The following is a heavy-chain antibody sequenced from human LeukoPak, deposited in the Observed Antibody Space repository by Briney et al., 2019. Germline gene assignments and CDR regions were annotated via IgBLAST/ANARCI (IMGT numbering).Heavy chain of an antibody. J-gene: IGHJ3*02. CDR3: ARCGSDYDGGAFDI. D-gene: IGHD2-21*02. V-gene: IGHV3-53*01. Sequence: GGSLRLSCAASGFSFRSHYMSWVRQAPGKGLEWVAVIYSDRRTHYGDSVKGRFAISRDNSNNTLHLQMNSLRGEDTAVYYCARCGSDYDGGAFDIWGQGTVVTVSS. CDR2: IYSDRRT. CDR1: GFSFRSHY.